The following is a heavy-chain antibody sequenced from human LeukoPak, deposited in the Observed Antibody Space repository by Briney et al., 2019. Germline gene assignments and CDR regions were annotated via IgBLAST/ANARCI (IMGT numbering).Heavy chain of an antibody. D-gene: IGHD3-22*01. CDR1: GFTFSSYW. J-gene: IGHJ4*02. CDR3: ARWDDSSGYYGGYYFDY. CDR2: IKQDGSEK. V-gene: IGHV3-7*01. Sequence: PGGCLRLSCAASGFTFSSYWMSWVRQAPGKGLEWVANIKQDGSEKYYVDSVKGRFTISRDNAKNSLYLQMNSLRAEDTAVYYCARWDDSSGYYGGYYFDYWGQGTLVTVSS.